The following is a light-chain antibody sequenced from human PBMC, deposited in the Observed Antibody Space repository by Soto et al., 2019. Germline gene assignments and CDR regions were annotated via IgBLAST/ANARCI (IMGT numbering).Light chain of an antibody. CDR3: QSYDSSLTVV. V-gene: IGLV1-40*01. Sequence: QSVLAQPPSVSGAPGQRDTISCTGSSSNIGAGYDVHWYQQFPGTTPKFLIYGNTNRPSGVPDRFSASKSGTSASLDITGLQAEDEAEYFCQSYDSSLTVVFGGGTKVTVL. CDR1: SSNIGAGYD. CDR2: GNT. J-gene: IGLJ2*01.